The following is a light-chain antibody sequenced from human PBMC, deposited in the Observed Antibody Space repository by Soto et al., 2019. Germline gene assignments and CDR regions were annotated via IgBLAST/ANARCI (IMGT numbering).Light chain of an antibody. Sequence: EIVMTQSPATLSVSPGEGDPLSCRDSQSVSHNLAWYQQKPGQAPRLLIYGASTRATGIPTRFSGSGSGTEFTLTISSLQSEDFAGYYCEQYNSWPPLYTFGQGTKLEIK. CDR2: GAS. J-gene: IGKJ2*01. V-gene: IGKV3-15*01. CDR1: QSVSHN. CDR3: EQYNSWPPLYT.